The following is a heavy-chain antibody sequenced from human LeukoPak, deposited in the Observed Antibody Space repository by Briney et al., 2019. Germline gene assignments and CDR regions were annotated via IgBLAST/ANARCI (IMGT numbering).Heavy chain of an antibody. D-gene: IGHD2-15*01. CDR3: ARAQCSGGSCYYYYYGMDV. V-gene: IGHV1-2*04. Sequence: GASVKVSCKASGYTFTGYYMHWVRQAPGQGLEWMGWINPNSGGTNYAQKFQGWVTMTRDTSISTAYMELSRLRSDDTAVYYCARAQCSGGSCYYYYYGMDVWGQGTTVTVSS. CDR1: GYTFTGYY. CDR2: INPNSGGT. J-gene: IGHJ6*02.